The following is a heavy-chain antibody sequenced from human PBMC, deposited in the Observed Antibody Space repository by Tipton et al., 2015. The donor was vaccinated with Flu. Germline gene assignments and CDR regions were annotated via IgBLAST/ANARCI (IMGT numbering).Heavy chain of an antibody. CDR2: MHYSGTT. Sequence: TLSLTCTVSYNSIISNSCYWAWIRQPPGKGLEWIGSMHYSGTTYYNPSLKSRVTISVDTSKNQFSLKLSSVTAADTAVYSCARLIYYDRRVHWFDPWGQGTQVTVSS. D-gene: IGHD3-22*01. J-gene: IGHJ5*02. V-gene: IGHV4-39*01. CDR1: YNSIISNSCY. CDR3: ARLIYYDRRVHWFDP.